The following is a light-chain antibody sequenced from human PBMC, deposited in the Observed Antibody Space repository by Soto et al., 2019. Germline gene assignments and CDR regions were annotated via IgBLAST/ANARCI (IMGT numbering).Light chain of an antibody. CDR3: QQYGTSLT. Sequence: IVLTQSPGTLSLSPGDGATLSCRASQTIKNYFLTSYQQRPGPAPRLLIHAASIRGTGTPAGFSGRAAETHFSLIISRLEAEDFAVYYCQQYGTSLTFGGGTRVEIK. V-gene: IGKV3-20*01. CDR1: QTIKNYF. CDR2: AAS. J-gene: IGKJ4*01.